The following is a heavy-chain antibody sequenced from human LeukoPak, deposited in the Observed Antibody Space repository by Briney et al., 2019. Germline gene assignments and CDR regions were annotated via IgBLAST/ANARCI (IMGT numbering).Heavy chain of an antibody. J-gene: IGHJ3*02. V-gene: IGHV3-23*01. D-gene: IGHD1-26*01. CDR3: AKDYSGSYYRSLDDAFDI. Sequence: PGGSLRLSCAASGFTFSSYAMSWVRQAPGKGLEWVSAISGSGGSTYYADSVKGRFTISRDNSKNTLYLQMNSLRAEDTAVYYCAKDYSGSYYRSLDDAFDIWGQGTMVTVSS. CDR2: ISGSGGST. CDR1: GFTFSSYA.